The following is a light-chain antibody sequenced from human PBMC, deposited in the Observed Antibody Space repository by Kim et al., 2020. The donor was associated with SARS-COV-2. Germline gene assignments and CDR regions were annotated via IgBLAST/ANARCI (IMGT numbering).Light chain of an antibody. V-gene: IGLV1-44*01. CDR3: ATWDGSLNGPV. CDR2: NDN. Sequence: VIISCSSSNCNIGNENVDWYQQHPGTAPKLIIHNDNKRPSGVPDRFSGSKSGTTASLAISGLQSEDEAHYYCATWDGSLNGPVFGGGTQLTV. J-gene: IGLJ3*02. CDR1: NCNIGNEN.